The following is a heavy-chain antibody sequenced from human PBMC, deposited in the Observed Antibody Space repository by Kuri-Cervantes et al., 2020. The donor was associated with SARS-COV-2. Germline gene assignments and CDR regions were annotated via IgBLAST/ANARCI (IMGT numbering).Heavy chain of an antibody. CDR3: AKDVYSSGWQFITRPSYGMDV. Sequence: GESLKISCAASGFTFSSYAMHWVRQAPGKGLEWVAVISYDGSNKYYADSVKGRFTISRDNSKTPLYLQINSLRAEDTAVYYCAKDVYSSGWQFITRPSYGMDVWGQGTTVTVSS. CDR1: GFTFSSYA. CDR2: ISYDGSNK. J-gene: IGHJ6*02. V-gene: IGHV3-30*04. D-gene: IGHD6-19*01.